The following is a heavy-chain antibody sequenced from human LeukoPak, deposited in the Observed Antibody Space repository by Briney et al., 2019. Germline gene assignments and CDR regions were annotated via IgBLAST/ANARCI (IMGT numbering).Heavy chain of an antibody. D-gene: IGHD1-1*01. CDR3: ARSTPSTYYYYMDV. J-gene: IGHJ6*03. CDR1: GGTFSSYA. CDR2: IIPMFGTA. Sequence: SVKVSCKASGGTFSSYAISWVRQAPGQGLEWMGGIIPMFGTANYAQKFQGRVTITADKSTSTAYMELSSLRSEDTAVYYCARSTPSTYYYYMDVWGKGTTVTVSS. V-gene: IGHV1-69*06.